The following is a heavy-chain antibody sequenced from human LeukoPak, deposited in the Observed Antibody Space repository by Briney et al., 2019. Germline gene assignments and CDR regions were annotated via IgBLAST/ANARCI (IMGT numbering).Heavy chain of an antibody. CDR3: ARHGTYYDFWSGYTHNWFDP. J-gene: IGHJ5*02. CDR1: GGSISSYY. D-gene: IGHD3-3*01. V-gene: IGHV4-59*08. Sequence: SETLSLTCTVSGGSISSYYWSWIRQPPGKGLEGMGYIYYSGSTNYNPSLKSRVTISVDTSKNQFSLKLSSVTAADTAVYYCARHGTYYDFWSGYTHNWFDPWGQGTLVTVSS. CDR2: IYYSGST.